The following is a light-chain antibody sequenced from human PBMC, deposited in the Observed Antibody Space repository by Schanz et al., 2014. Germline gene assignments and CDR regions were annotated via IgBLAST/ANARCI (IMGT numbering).Light chain of an antibody. CDR1: SSDVGGYNY. CDR3: AAWDDSLNGWV. Sequence: QSALTQPASVPGFPGQSITISCTGTSSDVGGYNYVSWYQQHPGKAPKLMIYDVSKRPSGVPDRFSGSKSGNTASLTISGLQAEDEADYYCAAWDDSLNGWVFGGGTKLT. J-gene: IGLJ3*02. V-gene: IGLV2-14*01. CDR2: DVS.